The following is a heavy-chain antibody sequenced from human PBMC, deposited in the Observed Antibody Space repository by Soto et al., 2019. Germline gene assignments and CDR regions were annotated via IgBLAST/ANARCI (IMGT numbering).Heavy chain of an antibody. V-gene: IGHV3-72*01. CDR2: TRNRANNYTT. D-gene: IGHD1-26*01. CDR3: ARAQWEIYATDV. J-gene: IGHJ6*02. Sequence: EVQLVESGGGLVQPGGSLRLSCAASGFTFTDHYIDWVRQAPGKGLEWVGRTRNRANNYTTEYAASVKGRFTISRDDSKQSLYLQMNSLKTEDTAIYYCARAQWEIYATDVWGQGTTVTVSS. CDR1: GFTFTDHY.